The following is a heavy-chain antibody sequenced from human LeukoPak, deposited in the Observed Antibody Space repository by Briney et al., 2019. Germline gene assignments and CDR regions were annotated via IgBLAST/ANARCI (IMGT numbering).Heavy chain of an antibody. J-gene: IGHJ4*02. Sequence: GGSLSLSCAGSGFTFSSYAMSWVRQPRGKGREGVSAISDSGGSTYDADSVKGRFTISRHHSKKTLYLHMNCMRAQDTAVYYCAKHTSIGRYCTNGVCSPFQYWAQGPLVRVSS. CDR1: GFTFSSYA. CDR2: ISDSGGST. D-gene: IGHD2-8*01. V-gene: IGHV3-23*01. CDR3: AKHTSIGRYCTNGVCSPFQY.